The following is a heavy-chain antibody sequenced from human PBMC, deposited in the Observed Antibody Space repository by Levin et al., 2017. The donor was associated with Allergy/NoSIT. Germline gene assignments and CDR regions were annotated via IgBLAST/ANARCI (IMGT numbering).Heavy chain of an antibody. Sequence: RASVKVSCKASGYAFKYYGITWVRQAPGQGLEWMGWVSPYDGKIIYAQKFQDRLSMTTDAPTTTVHMELRSLRSEDTAIYYCARDRDGGRKADFDNWGQGTLVTVSS. D-gene: IGHD6-19*01. CDR1: GYAFKYYG. V-gene: IGHV1-18*01. CDR3: ARDRDGGRKADFDN. J-gene: IGHJ4*02. CDR2: VSPYDGKI.